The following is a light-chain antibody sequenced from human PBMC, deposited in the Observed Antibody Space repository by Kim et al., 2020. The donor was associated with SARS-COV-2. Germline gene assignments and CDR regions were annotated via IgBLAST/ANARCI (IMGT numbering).Light chain of an antibody. CDR2: DVS. J-gene: IGLJ2*01. CDR3: SSYTSSSVV. Sequence: QSALTQPASVSGSPGQSITISCTGTSSDVGGYNYVSWYQQHPGKAPKLMIYDVSNRPSGVSNRFSGSKSGNTASLIISGLQAEDEADYYCSSYTSSSVVFGGGTQLTVL. CDR1: SSDVGGYNY. V-gene: IGLV2-14*03.